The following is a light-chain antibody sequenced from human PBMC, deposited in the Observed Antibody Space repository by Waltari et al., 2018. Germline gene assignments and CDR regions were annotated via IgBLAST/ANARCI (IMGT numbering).Light chain of an antibody. CDR2: GAS. J-gene: IGKJ1*01. Sequence: IVMTQSPAILSVSPGERDTLSCRASQRVSSNSAWYQQKPGQAPRLLISGASTRATGIPARFSGSGSGTEFTLTISSLQSEDFVVYYCQQYNNWPPWTFGQGTKVEIK. V-gene: IGKV3-15*01. CDR3: QQYNNWPPWT. CDR1: QRVSSN.